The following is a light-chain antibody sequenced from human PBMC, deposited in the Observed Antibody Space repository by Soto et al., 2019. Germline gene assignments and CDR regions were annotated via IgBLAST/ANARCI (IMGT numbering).Light chain of an antibody. J-gene: IGKJ2*01. CDR3: QQYDSSLYT. V-gene: IGKV3-20*01. CDR1: QSVSSSY. CDR2: GAS. Sequence: EIVSTQSPGTLSLSPGERATLSCRASQSVSSSYIAWYQQKPGQAPRLLIYGASSRATGIPDRFSGSGSGTDFTLTISRLEPEDFAIYYCQQYDSSLYTFGQGTNLEIK.